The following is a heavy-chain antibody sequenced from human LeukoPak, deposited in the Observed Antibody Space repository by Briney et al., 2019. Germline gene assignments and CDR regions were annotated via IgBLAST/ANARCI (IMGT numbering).Heavy chain of an antibody. D-gene: IGHD3-9*01. Sequence: ASVKVSCKASGCTFTSYGISWVRQAPGQGLEWMGWISAYNGNTNYAQKLQGRVTMTTDTSTSTAYMELRSLRSDDTAVYYCARVARDILTGYYIPNYFDYWGQGTLVTVSS. J-gene: IGHJ4*02. CDR2: ISAYNGNT. CDR1: GCTFTSYG. CDR3: ARVARDILTGYYIPNYFDY. V-gene: IGHV1-18*01.